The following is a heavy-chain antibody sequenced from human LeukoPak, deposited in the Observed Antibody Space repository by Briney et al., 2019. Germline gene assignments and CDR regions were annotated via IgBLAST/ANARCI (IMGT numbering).Heavy chain of an antibody. CDR1: GGSISNSY. CDR2: IYSSGST. V-gene: IGHV4-4*07. CDR3: ARGTAGISV. J-gene: IGHJ6*02. D-gene: IGHD6-13*01. Sequence: PSETLSLTCSVSGGSISNSYWSWIRQPAGKGLEWIGRIYSSGSTNYHPSLQSRVTMSVDTSGKQFSLRLSSVTAADTAVYYCARGTAGISVWGPGTTVTVSS.